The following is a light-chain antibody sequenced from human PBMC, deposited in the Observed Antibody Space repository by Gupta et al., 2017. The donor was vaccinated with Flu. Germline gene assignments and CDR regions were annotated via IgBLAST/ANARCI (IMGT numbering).Light chain of an antibody. V-gene: IGKV3D-7*01. CDR3: QQNDNFLET. Sequence: PGERVTLSCRASQSVSSSYLTWYQQKPGQAPRLLIYGASTRATSIPARFSGSGSGTDFTLTISSLQPEDFAVYYCQQNDNFLETFGQGTKVEIK. CDR1: QSVSSSY. J-gene: IGKJ1*01. CDR2: GAS.